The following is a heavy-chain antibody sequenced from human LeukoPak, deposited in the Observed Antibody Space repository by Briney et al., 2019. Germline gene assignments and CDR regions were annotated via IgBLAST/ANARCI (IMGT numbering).Heavy chain of an antibody. CDR2: MSPNSGNT. CDR1: GYTFTSYD. V-gene: IGHV1-8*01. J-gene: IGHJ6*03. CDR3: ARGPLIPPYSSIVYYYYMDV. Sequence: ASVKVSCKASGYTFTSYDINWVRQATGQGLEWMGWMSPNSGNTGYAQKFQGRVTMTRNTSISTAYMELSSLRSEDTAVYYCARGPLIPPYSSIVYYYYMDVWGKGTTVTVSS. D-gene: IGHD6-13*01.